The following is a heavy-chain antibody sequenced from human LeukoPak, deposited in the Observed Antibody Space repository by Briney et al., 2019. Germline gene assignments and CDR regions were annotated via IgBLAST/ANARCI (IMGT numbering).Heavy chain of an antibody. Sequence: ASVKVSCKASGYTFATYSISWMRQAPGQGLEWMGWISAYNGNTNYAQKFQDSVTMTTDASTSTAYMELRSLRSDDTAVYYCARVRDNDYGDFWGQGTLVTVSS. CDR1: GYTFATYS. CDR2: ISAYNGNT. D-gene: IGHD2-15*01. CDR3: ARVRDNDYGDF. V-gene: IGHV1-18*01. J-gene: IGHJ4*02.